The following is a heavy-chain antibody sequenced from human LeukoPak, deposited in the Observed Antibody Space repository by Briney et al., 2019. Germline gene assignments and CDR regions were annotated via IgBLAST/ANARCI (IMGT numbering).Heavy chain of an antibody. Sequence: ASVKVSCKPSGYTFTDYYVHWVRQAPGQGLEWMGWINPRSGGTNYAQKLQGRVTMTTDTSTSTAYMELRSLRSDDTAVYYCARESHTMVRGVMLYWGQGTLVTVSS. V-gene: IGHV1-2*02. D-gene: IGHD3-10*01. CDR1: GYTFTDYY. J-gene: IGHJ4*02. CDR3: ARESHTMVRGVMLY. CDR2: INPRSGGT.